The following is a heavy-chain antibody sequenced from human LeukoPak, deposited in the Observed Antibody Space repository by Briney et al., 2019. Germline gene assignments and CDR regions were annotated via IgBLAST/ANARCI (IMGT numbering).Heavy chain of an antibody. CDR2: TYYSGST. CDR1: GGSISSSSYY. V-gene: IGHV4-39*07. J-gene: IGHJ5*02. CDR3: AREHPPNTSPRAPGWYNWFDP. D-gene: IGHD6-13*01. Sequence: SETLSLTCTVSGGSISSSSYYWGWIRQPPGKGLEWIGSTYYSGSTYYNPSLKSRVTISVDTSKNQFSLKLSSVTAADTAVYYCAREHPPNTSPRAPGWYNWFDPWGQGTLVTVSS.